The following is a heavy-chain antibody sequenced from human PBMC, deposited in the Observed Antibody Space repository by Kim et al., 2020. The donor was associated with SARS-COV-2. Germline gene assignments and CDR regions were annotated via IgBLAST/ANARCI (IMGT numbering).Heavy chain of an antibody. D-gene: IGHD1-26*01. CDR3: VSRRYTGTYYYFDY. J-gene: IGHJ4*02. V-gene: IGHV3-74*01. Sequence: GGSLRLSCAASGFTFSSYWMHWVRQAPGKGLVWDSRINSDGGTTSYADSVKGRFTISRDNAKSTLYLQMNSLRAENTAVYYCVSRRYTGTYYYFDYWGQGTLVTVSS. CDR2: INSDGGTT. CDR1: GFTFSSYW.